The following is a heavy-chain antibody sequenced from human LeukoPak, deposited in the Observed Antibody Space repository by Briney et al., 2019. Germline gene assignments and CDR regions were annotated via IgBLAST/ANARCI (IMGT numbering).Heavy chain of an antibody. J-gene: IGHJ6*02. V-gene: IGHV3-30*18. Sequence: GGSLRLSCAASGFTFSDYYMSWIRQAPGKGLEWVAVISYDGSNKYYADSVKGRFTISRDNSKNTLYLQMNSLRAEDTAVYYCAKDRGGDYSGYYYYGMDVWGQGTTVTVSS. CDR2: ISYDGSNK. D-gene: IGHD4-17*01. CDR1: GFTFSDYY. CDR3: AKDRGGDYSGYYYYGMDV.